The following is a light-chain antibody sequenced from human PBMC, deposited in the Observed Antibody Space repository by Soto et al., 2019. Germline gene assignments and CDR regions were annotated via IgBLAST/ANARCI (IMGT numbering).Light chain of an antibody. CDR1: QGINSY. V-gene: IGKV1-9*01. CDR3: QQYNSYPWT. Sequence: DIQLTQSPSFLSASEGDRVTFACRASQGINSYLAWYQHKPGKAPKLLIYTASPLQSGVPSRFSGSGSGTEFTLTLSSLQPDDFATYYCQQYNSYPWTFGQGTKV. CDR2: TAS. J-gene: IGKJ1*01.